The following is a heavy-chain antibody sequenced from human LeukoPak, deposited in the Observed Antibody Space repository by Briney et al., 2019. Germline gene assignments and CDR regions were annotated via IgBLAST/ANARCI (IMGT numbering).Heavy chain of an antibody. CDR3: AINRSDSNDYYGFDY. J-gene: IGHJ4*02. D-gene: IGHD3-22*01. CDR1: GFTFDDYG. Sequence: ARSLRLSCAASGFTFDDYGMHWLRRGPGKGLEWFSGIDWNTGRIDYAESVKGRFTISRDSAKNSLYLQMNSLRPEDTALYYCAINRSDSNDYYGFDYWGQGTLVTVSS. V-gene: IGHV3-9*01. CDR2: IDWNTGRI.